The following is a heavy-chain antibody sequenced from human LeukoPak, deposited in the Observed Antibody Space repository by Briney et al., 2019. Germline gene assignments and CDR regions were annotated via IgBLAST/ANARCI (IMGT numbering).Heavy chain of an antibody. J-gene: IGHJ4*02. CDR2: ISWNSGSI. CDR3: ARDLKWRNDY. V-gene: IGHV3-9*01. CDR1: GFTFDDYA. D-gene: IGHD5-12*01. Sequence: GGSLRLSCAASGFTFDDYAMHWVRQAPGKGLEWVSGISWNSGSIGYADSVKGRFTISRDNAKNSLYLQMNSLRAEDTAVYYCARDLKWRNDYWGQGTLVTVSS.